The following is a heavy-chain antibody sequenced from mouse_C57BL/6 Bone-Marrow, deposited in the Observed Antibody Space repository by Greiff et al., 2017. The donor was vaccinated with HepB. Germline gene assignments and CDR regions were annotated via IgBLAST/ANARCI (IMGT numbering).Heavy chain of an antibody. CDR1: GYTFTDYN. V-gene: IGHV1-22*01. CDR2: INPNNGGT. D-gene: IGHD1-1*01. J-gene: IGHJ4*01. Sequence: EVQLQQSGPELVKPGASVKMSCKASGYTFTDYNMHWVKQSHGKSLEWIGYINPNNGGTSYNQKFKGKATLTVNKSSSTAYMELRSLTSEDSAVYYCARSFYYGSSSYAMDYWGQGTSVTVSS. CDR3: ARSFYYGSSSYAMDY.